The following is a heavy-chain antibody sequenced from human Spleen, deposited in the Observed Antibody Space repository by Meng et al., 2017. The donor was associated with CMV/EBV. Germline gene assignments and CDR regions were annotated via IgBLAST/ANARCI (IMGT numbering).Heavy chain of an antibody. D-gene: IGHD3-22*01. CDR2: INPTNGNT. V-gene: IGHV1-46*02. Sequence: ASVKVSCKTSGYTFNIFYMNWVRQAPGQGLEWMGTINPTNGNTEYEQKFQGRVTMTRDTSTRTVYMDLSRLRSEDTAVYYCARGRVLSGYLGRGNMDVWGQGATVTVSS. CDR1: GYTFNIFY. CDR3: ARGRVLSGYLGRGNMDV. J-gene: IGHJ6*02.